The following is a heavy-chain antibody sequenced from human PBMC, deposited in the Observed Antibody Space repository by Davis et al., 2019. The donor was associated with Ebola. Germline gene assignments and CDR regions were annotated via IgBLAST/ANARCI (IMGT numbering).Heavy chain of an antibody. J-gene: IGHJ4*02. D-gene: IGHD6-19*01. CDR2: ISSSSSYT. CDR3: AREGIAVAGPSYFDY. CDR1: GFTFSDYY. Sequence: GESLKISCAASGFTFSDYYMSWIRQAPGKGLEWVSYISSSSSYTNYADSVKGRFTISRDNAKNSLYLQMNSLRAEGTAVYYCAREGIAVAGPSYFDYWGQGTLVTVSS. V-gene: IGHV3-11*06.